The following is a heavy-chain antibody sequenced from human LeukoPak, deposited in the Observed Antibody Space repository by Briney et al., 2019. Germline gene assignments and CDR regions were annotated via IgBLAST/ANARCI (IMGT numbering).Heavy chain of an antibody. J-gene: IGHJ6*02. CDR1: GGSISSSNW. CDR3: ARTPTYYDFWSGPYYYYYGMDV. D-gene: IGHD3-3*01. Sequence: SGTLSLTCAVSGGSISSSNWWSWVRQPPGKGLEWIGEIYHSGSTNYNPSLKSRVTISVDKSKNQFSLQLNSVTPEDTAVYYCARTPTYYDFWSGPYYYYYGMDVWGQGTTVTVSS. CDR2: IYHSGST. V-gene: IGHV4-4*02.